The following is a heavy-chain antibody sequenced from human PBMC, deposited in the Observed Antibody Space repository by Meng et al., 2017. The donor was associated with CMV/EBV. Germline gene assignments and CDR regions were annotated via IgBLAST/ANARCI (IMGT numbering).Heavy chain of an antibody. CDR3: ARDGPYGDPLHY. V-gene: IGHV3-66*02. CDR1: RFTVSSYY. J-gene: IGHJ4*02. CDR2: IYSGGST. Sequence: GESLKISCAASRFTVSSYYMSWARQAPGKGLEWVSVIYSGGSTYYADSVKGRFTISRDNSKNTLYLQMNSLRAEDTAVYYCARDGPYGDPLHYWGQGTLVTVSS. D-gene: IGHD4-17*01.